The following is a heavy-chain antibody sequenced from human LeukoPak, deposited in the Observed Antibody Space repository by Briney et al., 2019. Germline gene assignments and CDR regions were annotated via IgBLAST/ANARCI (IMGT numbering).Heavy chain of an antibody. CDR1: GYTFTSYD. Sequence: GASVKVSCKASGYTFTSYDINWVRQATGQGLEWMGWMNPNSGNTGYAQKFQGRVTMTRNTSISTAYMELSSLRSEDTAVYYCAGAGIAVAGGYYYYYYGMDVWGQGTTVTVSS. V-gene: IGHV1-8*01. J-gene: IGHJ6*02. CDR3: AGAGIAVAGGYYYYYYGMDV. D-gene: IGHD6-19*01. CDR2: MNPNSGNT.